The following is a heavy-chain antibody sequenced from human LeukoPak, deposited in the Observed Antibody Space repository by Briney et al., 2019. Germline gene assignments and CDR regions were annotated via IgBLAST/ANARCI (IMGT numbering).Heavy chain of an antibody. CDR1: GGSISSYY. CDR2: IYYSGST. CDR3: ARDGGVAFGDYGPYYFDS. Sequence: SETLSLTCTVSGGSISSYYWSWIRQPPGKGLEWIGYIYYSGSTNYNPSLKSRVTISVDTSKNQFSLRLSSVTAADTAVYYCARDGGVAFGDYGPYYFDSWGQGTLVSVSS. J-gene: IGHJ4*02. V-gene: IGHV4-59*01. D-gene: IGHD4-17*01.